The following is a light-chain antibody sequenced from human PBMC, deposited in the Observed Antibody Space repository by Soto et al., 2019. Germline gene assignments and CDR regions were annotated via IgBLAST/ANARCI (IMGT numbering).Light chain of an antibody. CDR1: ESLSPHS. CDR2: GPS. CDR3: QQYDSSFPA. J-gene: IGKJ1*01. V-gene: IGKV3-20*01. Sequence: IVLTQSPGTLSLSPGETATLSCRASESLSPHSIAWYQQKPGQAPRLLIYGPSGRATGIPDRISGSGSGTDFTLTISRLEPEDFVLYYCQQYDSSFPAFGQGTKVDIK.